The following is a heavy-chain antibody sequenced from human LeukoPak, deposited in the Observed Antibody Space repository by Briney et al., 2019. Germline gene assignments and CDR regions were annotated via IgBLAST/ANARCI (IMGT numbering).Heavy chain of an antibody. J-gene: IGHJ3*02. V-gene: IGHV3-23*05. CDR3: AKFGYGDYPYQGFDI. D-gene: IGHD4-17*01. CDR1: GFTFSSYA. CDR2: ITSSSSNT. Sequence: GGSLGLSCAASGFTFSSYAMSWVRQAPGKGLEWVSAITSSSSNTYYADSVKGRFTISRDNSKNTLYLQMNNLRAEDTDVYHCAKFGYGDYPYQGFDIWGQGARVTVSS.